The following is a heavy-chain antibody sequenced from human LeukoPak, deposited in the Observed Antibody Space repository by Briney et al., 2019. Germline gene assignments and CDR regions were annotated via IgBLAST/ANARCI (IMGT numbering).Heavy chain of an antibody. Sequence: ASVKVSCKTSGYTFTGYYMHWVRQAPGQGLEWMGWINPNSGGTNYAQKFQGRVTMTRDTSISTAYMELSRLRSDDTAVYYCARDPYYDILTGQFDYWGQGTLLTVSS. V-gene: IGHV1-2*02. CDR2: INPNSGGT. CDR1: GYTFTGYY. J-gene: IGHJ4*02. D-gene: IGHD3-9*01. CDR3: ARDPYYDILTGQFDY.